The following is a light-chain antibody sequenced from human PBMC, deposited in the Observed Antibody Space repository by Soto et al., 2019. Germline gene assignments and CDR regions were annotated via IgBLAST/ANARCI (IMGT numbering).Light chain of an antibody. V-gene: IGLV4-69*01. CDR1: SGHSSYA. Sequence: QSVLTQSPSASASLGASVKLTCTLSSGHSSYAIAWHQQQPEKGPRYLMKLNSDGSHSKGDGIPDRFSGSSSGAERYLTISSLPSEDEADYYCQTWGTGVQVFGGGTKVTVL. J-gene: IGLJ2*01. CDR2: LNSDGSH. CDR3: QTWGTGVQV.